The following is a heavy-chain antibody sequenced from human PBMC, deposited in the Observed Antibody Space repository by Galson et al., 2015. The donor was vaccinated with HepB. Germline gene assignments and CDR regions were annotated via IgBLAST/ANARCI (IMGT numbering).Heavy chain of an antibody. J-gene: IGHJ4*02. D-gene: IGHD2-21*02. CDR2: IWYDESYK. CDR3: AAQHPAYCGGDCSQFDY. V-gene: IGHV3-33*01. CDR1: GFTFSSYL. Sequence: SLRLSCAASGFTFSSYLMHWVRQAPGRGLEWVAVIWYDESYKFNEDSLKGRFTVSRDNSKNTLFLQMNSLTSEDTALYYCAAQHPAYCGGDCSQFDYWGQGTLVTVSS.